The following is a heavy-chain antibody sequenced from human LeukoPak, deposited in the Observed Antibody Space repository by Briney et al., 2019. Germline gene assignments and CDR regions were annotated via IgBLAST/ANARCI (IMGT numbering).Heavy chain of an antibody. CDR1: GFTFSYYN. CDR3: ASHTTTAAPDY. D-gene: IGHD6-13*01. CDR2: ISSSSSPI. Sequence: GGSRRLSCASSGFTFSYYNMNWVRQAPGKGLEWVSYISSSSSPIYYADSVKGRFTISRDNAKNSLYLQMNSLRAEDTATYYCASHTTTAAPDYWGQGTLVTVSS. J-gene: IGHJ4*02. V-gene: IGHV3-48*01.